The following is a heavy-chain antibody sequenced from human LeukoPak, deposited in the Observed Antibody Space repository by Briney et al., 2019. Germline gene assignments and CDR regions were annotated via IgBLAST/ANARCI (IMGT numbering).Heavy chain of an antibody. D-gene: IGHD4-23*01. Sequence: GASVKVSCKASGYTFTGYYMHWVRQAPGQGLEWMGWINPNSGGTYYAQKFQGRVTMTSDTSINSAYMELSRLRFDDRAVYYCARDLYGGTSATFDYWGQGTLVTVSS. CDR3: ARDLYGGTSATFDY. J-gene: IGHJ4*02. CDR2: INPNSGGT. CDR1: GYTFTGYY. V-gene: IGHV1-2*02.